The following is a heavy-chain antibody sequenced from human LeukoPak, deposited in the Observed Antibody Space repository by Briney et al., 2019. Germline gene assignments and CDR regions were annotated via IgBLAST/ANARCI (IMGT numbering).Heavy chain of an antibody. V-gene: IGHV4-39*01. J-gene: IGHJ4*02. D-gene: IGHD4-17*01. CDR2: ISYSGST. CDR3: ARAYGARPYYYFDS. Sequence: SETLSLTCTVSGGSISSSRYYWAWIRQPPGKGLDWIGSISYSGSTYYNSSLKSRFTISVHTSKNQFSLKVTSVTAADTAVYYCARAYGARPYYYFDSWGQGTLVTVSS. CDR1: GGSISSSRYY.